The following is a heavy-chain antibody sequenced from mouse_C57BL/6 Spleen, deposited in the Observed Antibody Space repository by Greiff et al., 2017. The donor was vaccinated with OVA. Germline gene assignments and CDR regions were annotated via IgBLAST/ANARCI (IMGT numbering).Heavy chain of an antibody. V-gene: IGHV1-82*01. CDR1: GYAFSSSW. CDR2: IYPGDGDT. CDR3: ARGNYSNSYYFDY. D-gene: IGHD2-5*01. J-gene: IGHJ2*01. Sequence: QVQLQQSGPELVKPGASVKISCKASGYAFSSSWMNWVKQRPGKGLEWIGRIYPGDGDTNYNGKFKGKATLTADKSSSTAYMQLSSLTSEDSAVYFCARGNYSNSYYFDYWGQGTTLTVSS.